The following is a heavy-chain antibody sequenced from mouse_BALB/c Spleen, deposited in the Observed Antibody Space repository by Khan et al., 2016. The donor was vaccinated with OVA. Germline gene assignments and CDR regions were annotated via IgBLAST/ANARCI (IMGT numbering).Heavy chain of an antibody. CDR2: LNTYTGEP. CDR3: ARPPYFSDTLAY. J-gene: IGHJ4*01. CDR1: GYSFRNFG. D-gene: IGHD2-10*01. V-gene: IGHV9-3-1*01. Sequence: QIQLVQSGPELKKPGETVKISCKASGYSFRNFGMNWVKEAPGKGLEWMGSLNTYTGEPTYADDFKGRLAFSLATSASTAYLQISNLTNEDTATYFCARPPYFSDTLAYWGQGTSVTVSS.